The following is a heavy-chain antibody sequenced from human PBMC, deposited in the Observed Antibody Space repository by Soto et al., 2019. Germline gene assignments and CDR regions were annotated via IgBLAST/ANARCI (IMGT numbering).Heavy chain of an antibody. J-gene: IGHJ3*02. D-gene: IGHD3-22*01. CDR3: AREFVLDYYDSSGYYSDAFDI. CDR1: GYTFTSYG. V-gene: IGHV1-18*04. Sequence: QVQLVQSGAEVKKPGASVKVSCKASGYTFTSYGISWVRQAPGQGLEWMGWISAYNGNTNYAQKLQGRVTMTTDTSTSTAYRELRSLRYDDTAVYYCAREFVLDYYDSSGYYSDAFDIWGQGTMVTVSS. CDR2: ISAYNGNT.